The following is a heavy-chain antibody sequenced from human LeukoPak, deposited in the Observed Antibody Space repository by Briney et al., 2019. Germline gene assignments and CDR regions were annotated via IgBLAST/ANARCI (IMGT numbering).Heavy chain of an antibody. CDR2: IYTSGST. Sequence: SETLSLTCTVSGVSISNYHWSWIRQPAGKGLEWIGQIYTSGSTNYNPPLKSRVTMSIDTPENQLSLTIRSVTAADTAVYYCARRDISSGWSFDYWGQGTLVTVSS. J-gene: IGHJ4*02. CDR1: GVSISNYH. V-gene: IGHV4-4*07. CDR3: ARRDISSGWSFDY. D-gene: IGHD6-19*01.